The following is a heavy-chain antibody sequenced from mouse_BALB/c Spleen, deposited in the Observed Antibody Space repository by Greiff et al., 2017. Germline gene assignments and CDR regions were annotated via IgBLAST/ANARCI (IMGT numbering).Heavy chain of an antibody. V-gene: IGHV5-15*02. D-gene: IGHD2-2*01. Sequence: EVKLVESGGGLVQPGGSRKLSCAASGFTFSDYGMAWVRQAPGKGPEWVAFISNLAYSIYYADTVTGRFTISRENAKNTLYLEMSSLRSEDTAMYYCARDDGYDGGFAYWGQGTLVTVSA. J-gene: IGHJ3*01. CDR1: GFTFSDYG. CDR2: ISNLAYSI. CDR3: ARDDGYDGGFAY.